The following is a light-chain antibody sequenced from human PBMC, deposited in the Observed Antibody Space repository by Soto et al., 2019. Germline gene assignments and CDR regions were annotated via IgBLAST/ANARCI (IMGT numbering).Light chain of an antibody. CDR1: SSDVGGYNY. V-gene: IGLV2-8*01. CDR2: EVS. CDR3: SSYAGSNNYV. Sequence: QSVLTQPPSASGSPGQSGTISCTGTSSDVGGYNYVSWYQQHPGKAPKLMIYEVSKRPSGVPDRFSGSKSGNTASLTVSGLQAEDEADYYCSSYAGSNNYVFGTGNKVTVL. J-gene: IGLJ1*01.